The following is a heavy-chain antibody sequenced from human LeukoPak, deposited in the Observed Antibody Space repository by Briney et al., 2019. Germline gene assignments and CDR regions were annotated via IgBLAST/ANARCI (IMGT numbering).Heavy chain of an antibody. CDR2: INPNSGGT. V-gene: IGHV1-2*02. D-gene: IGHD4-17*01. CDR3: ARYDGYGDYDSVWFDP. Sequence: ASVKVSCKASGYTFTGYYMHWVRQAPGQGLEWMGWINPNSGGTNYAQKFQGRVTMTRDTSISTAYMELSSVTAADTAVYYCARYDGYGDYDSVWFDPWGQGTLVTVSS. CDR1: GYTFTGYY. J-gene: IGHJ5*02.